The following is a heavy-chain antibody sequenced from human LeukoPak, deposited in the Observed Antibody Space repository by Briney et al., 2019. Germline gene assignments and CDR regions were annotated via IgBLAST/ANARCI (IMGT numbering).Heavy chain of an antibody. CDR2: IYTSGST. CDR3: AKYSFGDYDFDY. J-gene: IGHJ4*02. D-gene: IGHD4-17*01. V-gene: IGHV4-61*02. CDR1: GGSISSGSYY. Sequence: SETLSLTCTVSGGSISSGSYYWSWIRQPAGKGLEWIGRIYTSGSTNYNPSLKSRVTISVDKPKNQFSLKLSSVTAADTAVYYCAKYSFGDYDFDYWGQGTLVTVSS.